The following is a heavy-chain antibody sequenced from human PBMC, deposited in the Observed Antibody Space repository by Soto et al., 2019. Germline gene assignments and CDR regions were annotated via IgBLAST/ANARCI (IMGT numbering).Heavy chain of an antibody. CDR2: IIPIFGTA. Sequence: VQLVQSGAEVKKPGSSVKVSCKASGGTFSSYAISWVRQAPGQGLEWMGGIIPIFGTANYAQKFQGRVTITADESTSTDYMELSSLRSEDTAVYYCARVPSSYCISTSCYPYYYGMDVWGQGTTVTVSS. CDR3: ARVPSSYCISTSCYPYYYGMDV. D-gene: IGHD2-2*01. V-gene: IGHV1-69*01. CDR1: GGTFSSYA. J-gene: IGHJ6*02.